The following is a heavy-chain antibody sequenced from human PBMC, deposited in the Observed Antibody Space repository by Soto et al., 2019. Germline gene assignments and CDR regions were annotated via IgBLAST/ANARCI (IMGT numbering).Heavy chain of an antibody. Sequence: QSQTLSLTCAISGDSVSSNSAAWNWIRQSPSRGLEWLGRTYYRSKWYNDYAVSVKSRITINPDTSKNQFSLQLNSVTPEDTAVYYCARGTGTTYSNNVAFDYWGQGTLVTVSS. V-gene: IGHV6-1*01. CDR2: TYYRSKWYN. CDR1: GDSVSSNSAA. CDR3: ARGTGTTYSNNVAFDY. J-gene: IGHJ4*02. D-gene: IGHD1-7*01.